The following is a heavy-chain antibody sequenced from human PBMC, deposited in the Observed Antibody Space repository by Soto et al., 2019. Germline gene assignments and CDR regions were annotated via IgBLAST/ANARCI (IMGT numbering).Heavy chain of an antibody. D-gene: IGHD4-4*01. CDR3: ARDLTVTMLVYYYGMDV. CDR2: INPSGGST. Sequence: SVKGSCKASGYTFTSYYMHWVRQAPVQGLEWMGIINPSGGSTSYAQKFQGRVTMTRDTSTSTVYMELSSLRSEDTAVYYCARDLTVTMLVYYYGMDVWGQGTTVTVSS. CDR1: GYTFTSYY. V-gene: IGHV1-46*01. J-gene: IGHJ6*02.